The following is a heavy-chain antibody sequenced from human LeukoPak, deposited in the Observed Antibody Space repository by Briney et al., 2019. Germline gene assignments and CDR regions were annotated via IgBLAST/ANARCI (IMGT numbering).Heavy chain of an antibody. CDR2: IYPGDSDT. J-gene: IGHJ1*01. CDR1: GYSFTSYW. CDR3: ARQAVPVAKYFQY. D-gene: IGHD2-2*01. V-gene: IGHV5-51*01. Sequence: PGESLKISCKGSGYSFTSYWIGWVRQMPGKGLEWMGIIYPGDSDTRYSPSFQGQVTISADKSISTAYLQWGSLRASDTAMYYCARQAVPVAKYFQYWGQGTLVTVSS.